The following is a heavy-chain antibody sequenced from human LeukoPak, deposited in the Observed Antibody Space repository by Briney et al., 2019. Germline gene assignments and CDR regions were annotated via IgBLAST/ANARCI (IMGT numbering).Heavy chain of an antibody. Sequence: GGSLRLSCAASGFIFSTYSMNWVRQAPGKGLEWVSYISSSSSTIYYADSVKGRFTISRDNSKNTLYLQMNSLRAEDTAVYYCARDSYYYDSSGQLDYWGQGTLVTVSS. CDR2: ISSSSSTI. V-gene: IGHV3-48*01. J-gene: IGHJ4*02. CDR3: ARDSYYYDSSGQLDY. CDR1: GFIFSTYS. D-gene: IGHD3-22*01.